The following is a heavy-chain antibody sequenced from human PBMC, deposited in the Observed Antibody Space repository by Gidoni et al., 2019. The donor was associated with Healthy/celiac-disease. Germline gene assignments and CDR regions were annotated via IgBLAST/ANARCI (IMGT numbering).Heavy chain of an antibody. CDR2: RSYDGSNK. CDR1: GFTFSSSV. D-gene: IGHD3-22*01. J-gene: IGHJ4*02. V-gene: IGHV3-30-3*01. Sequence: QVQLLASGGGVVQPGRSLRFSCAASGFTFSSSVMHGVRQAPGKGLEWVAVRSYDGSNKYDADSVKGRFTIARDNSKNTRYLQMNSLRAEDTAVYYCARASYDSSGYSDDWGQGTLVTVSS. CDR3: ARASYDSSGYSDD.